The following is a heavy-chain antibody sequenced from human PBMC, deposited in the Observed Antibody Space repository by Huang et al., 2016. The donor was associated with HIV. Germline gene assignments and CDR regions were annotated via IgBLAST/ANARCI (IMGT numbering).Heavy chain of an antibody. D-gene: IGHD2-8*02. V-gene: IGHV3-74*03. Sequence: EVQLVESGGGLVQPGGSLRLSCAASGFTFSSYLMHWVRQAPGKGLVGLSRINNDGSITTYADAVKGRITISIDNARNTMYLQMTTLSAGDTAVYYCARHRSSGGVEEAFDIWGPGTLVTVAS. CDR2: INNDGSIT. CDR3: ARHRSSGGVEEAFDI. CDR1: GFTFSSYL. J-gene: IGHJ3*02.